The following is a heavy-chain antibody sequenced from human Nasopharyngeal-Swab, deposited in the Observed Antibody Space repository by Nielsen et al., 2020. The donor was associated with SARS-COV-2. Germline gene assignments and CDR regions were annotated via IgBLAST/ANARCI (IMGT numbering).Heavy chain of an antibody. Sequence: SETLSLTCTVSGGSISSYYWSWIRQPPGKGLEWIGYIYYSGSTNYNPSLKSRVTISVDTSKNQFSLKLSSVTAADTAVYHCARGATIFGVVAYGMDVWGQGTTVTVSS. J-gene: IGHJ6*02. CDR3: ARGATIFGVVAYGMDV. V-gene: IGHV4-59*12. D-gene: IGHD3-3*01. CDR2: IYYSGST. CDR1: GGSISSYY.